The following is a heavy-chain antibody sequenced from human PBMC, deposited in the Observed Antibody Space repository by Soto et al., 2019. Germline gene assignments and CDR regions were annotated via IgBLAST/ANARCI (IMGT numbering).Heavy chain of an antibody. V-gene: IGHV3-23*01. J-gene: IGHJ4*02. CDR2: ISGSGGST. D-gene: IGHD3-10*01. CDR3: AKERMVRGVFDY. CDR1: GXTFSSYS. Sequence: GSLRLSCAASGXTFSSYSMSWVRQAPGKGLEWVSAISGSGGSTYYADSVKGRFTISRDKSKNTLYLQMNSLRAEDTAVYYCAKERMVRGVFDYWGQGTLGTVS.